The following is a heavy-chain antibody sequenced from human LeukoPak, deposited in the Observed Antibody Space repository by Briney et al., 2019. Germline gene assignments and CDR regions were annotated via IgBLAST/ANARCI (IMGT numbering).Heavy chain of an antibody. Sequence: GESLRISCEGSGYSFSNYWISWVRQMPGKGLEWMGTIDPGDSYTNYSPSFQGQVTISADRSITTAYLQWSSLRASDTAIYYCARLTYCAGGSCYGFDYWGPGTVVTVSS. D-gene: IGHD2-15*01. V-gene: IGHV5-10-1*04. CDR3: ARLTYCAGGSCYGFDY. J-gene: IGHJ4*02. CDR1: GYSFSNYW. CDR2: IDPGDSYT.